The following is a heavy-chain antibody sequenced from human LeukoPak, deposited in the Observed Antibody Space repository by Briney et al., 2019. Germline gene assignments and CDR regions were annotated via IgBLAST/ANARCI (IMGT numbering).Heavy chain of an antibody. CDR1: GYSFTSYW. Sequence: GESLKISCKGSGYSFTSYWIGWVRQMPGKGLEWMGIIYPGDSDTRYSPSFQGQVTISADKSISTAYLQWSSLKASDTAMYYCAGRNIWFGELAEEFDYWGQGTLVTVSS. V-gene: IGHV5-51*01. CDR3: AGRNIWFGELAEEFDY. J-gene: IGHJ4*02. CDR2: IYPGDSDT. D-gene: IGHD3-10*01.